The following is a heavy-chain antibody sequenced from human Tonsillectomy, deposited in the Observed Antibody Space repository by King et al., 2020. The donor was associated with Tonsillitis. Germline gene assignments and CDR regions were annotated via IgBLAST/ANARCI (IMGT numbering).Heavy chain of an antibody. CDR2: INSDGSST. J-gene: IGHJ4*02. D-gene: IGHD2-21*02. CDR1: GFTFSSYW. CDR3: ARVAYCGGDCYGGAFDY. V-gene: IGHV3-74*01. Sequence: VQLVESGGGLVQPGGSLRLSCAASGFTFSSYWMHWVRQAPGKGLVWVSRINSDGSSTSYADSVKGRFTISRDNAKNTLYLQMNSLRAEDTAGYYCARVAYCGGDCYGGAFDYWGQGTLVTVSS.